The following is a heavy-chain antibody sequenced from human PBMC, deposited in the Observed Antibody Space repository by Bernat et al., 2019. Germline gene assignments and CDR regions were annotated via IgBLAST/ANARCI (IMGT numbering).Heavy chain of an antibody. J-gene: IGHJ6*01. CDR1: GFIFSDYG. D-gene: IGHD3-10*01. V-gene: IGHV3-30*02. CDR2: VRYDGSNK. Sequence: QVQLVESGGGVVQPGGSLRLSCAASGFIFSDYGMHWVRQAPGKWLEWVAFVRYDGSNKYYADYVKGRVTSTRDNSKNTLYLQMNSLRPEETAVYYCAGDHAYGMDVWGRGTTVTVSS. CDR3: AGDHAYGMDV.